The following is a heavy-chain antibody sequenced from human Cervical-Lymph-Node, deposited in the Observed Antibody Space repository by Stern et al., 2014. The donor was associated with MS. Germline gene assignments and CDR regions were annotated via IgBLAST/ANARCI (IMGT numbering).Heavy chain of an antibody. V-gene: IGHV1-69*01. CDR1: GGTFSSYA. CDR2: IIPIFDTA. D-gene: IGHD4-11*01. CDR3: ARDHHYSNYAYWYFDL. J-gene: IGHJ2*01. Sequence: QVQLVQSGAEVKKPGSSVKVSCKASGGTFSSYAINWVRQAPGQGLEWMGGIIPIFDTANYAQKFQGRVTITADESTSTAYMELSSLRSEDTAVYYCARDHHYSNYAYWYFDLWGRGTLVTVSS.